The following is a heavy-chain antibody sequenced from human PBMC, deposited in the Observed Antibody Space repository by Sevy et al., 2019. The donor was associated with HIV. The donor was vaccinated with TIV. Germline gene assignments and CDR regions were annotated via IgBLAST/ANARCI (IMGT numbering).Heavy chain of an antibody. D-gene: IGHD6-19*01. J-gene: IGHJ4*02. CDR3: ARGGKYSSGWRD. CDR2: MNPNRGNT. Sequence: ASVKVSCKASGYTFTSYDINWVRQATGQGLEWMGWMNPNRGNTGYAQKFQGRVTMTRNTSISTAYMELSSLRSEDTAVYYCARGGKYSSGWRDWGQGTLVTVSS. CDR1: GYTFTSYD. V-gene: IGHV1-8*01.